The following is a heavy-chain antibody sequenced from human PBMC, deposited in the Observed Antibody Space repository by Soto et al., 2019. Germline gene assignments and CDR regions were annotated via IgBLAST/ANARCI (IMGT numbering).Heavy chain of an antibody. CDR2: IYWDDDK. Sequence: QITLKESGPTLVKPTQTLTLTCTFSGFSLSTSGVGVGWIRQPPGKALEWLAVIYWDDDKRYSPSLKTRVTITKDTSKNQVVLTMTNMGPVDTATYCCAHSNCSSGRCHAFGLAYWGQGTLVTVSS. V-gene: IGHV2-5*02. CDR1: GFSLSTSGVG. D-gene: IGHD2-2*01. CDR3: AHSNCSSGRCHAFGLAY. J-gene: IGHJ4*02.